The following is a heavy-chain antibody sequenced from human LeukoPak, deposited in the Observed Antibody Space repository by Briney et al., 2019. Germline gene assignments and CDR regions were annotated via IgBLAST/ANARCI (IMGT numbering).Heavy chain of an antibody. V-gene: IGHV3-23*01. CDR3: ANDFRYYFGSGTAS. D-gene: IGHD3-10*01. Sequence: PGGSLRLSCAASGFTFSSYVMFWVREAPGKGLEWVSYLTGSGSAADYADSVKGRFTTSRDNSKNTVYLQMNSLSAEDTAIYYCANDFRYYFGSGTASWGQGTLVTVSS. CDR1: GFTFSSYV. J-gene: IGHJ5*02. CDR2: LTGSGSAA.